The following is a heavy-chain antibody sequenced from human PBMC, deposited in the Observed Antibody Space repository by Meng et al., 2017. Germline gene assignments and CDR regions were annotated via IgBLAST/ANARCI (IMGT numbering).Heavy chain of an antibody. CDR2: IRSKAYGGTT. J-gene: IGHJ3*02. D-gene: IGHD2-21*02. CDR3: TRDRTYCGGDCYSPNAFDI. CDR1: GLTSGDYA. V-gene: IGHV3-49*03. Sequence: GGSLRLSCKASGLTSGDYAMSWFRQAPGKGLEWVGFIRSKAYGGTTEYAASVKGRFTISRDDSKSIAYLQMNSLKTEDTAVYYCTRDRTYCGGDCYSPNAFDIWGQGTMVTVSS.